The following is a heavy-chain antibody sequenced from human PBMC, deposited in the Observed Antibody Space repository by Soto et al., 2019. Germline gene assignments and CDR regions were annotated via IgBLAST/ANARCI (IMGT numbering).Heavy chain of an antibody. Sequence: QVQLVQSGAEVKKPGSSVKVSCKASGGTFSSYTISWVRQAPGQGLEWMGSIIPILGIANYAQKFQGRVTITADKSTSTAYMELSSLRSEDTAVYYCARDVGNSGSDYSNWFAPWGQGTLVTVSS. V-gene: IGHV1-69*08. J-gene: IGHJ5*02. CDR2: IIPILGIA. CDR3: ARDVGNSGSDYSNWFAP. D-gene: IGHD5-12*01. CDR1: GGTFSSYT.